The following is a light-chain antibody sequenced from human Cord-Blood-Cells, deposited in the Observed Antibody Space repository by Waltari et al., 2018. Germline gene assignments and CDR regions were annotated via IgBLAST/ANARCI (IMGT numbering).Light chain of an antibody. CDR3: QSADSSGTYWV. V-gene: IGLV3-25*03. J-gene: IGLJ3*02. CDR2: KDS. CDR1: ALPKQY. Sequence: YELTQPPSVSASPGQTARTTCSGDALPKQYAYWYQQKPGQAPVLVIYKDSERPSGIPERFSGSSSGTTVTLTISGVQAEDEADYYCQSADSSGTYWVFGGGTKLTVL.